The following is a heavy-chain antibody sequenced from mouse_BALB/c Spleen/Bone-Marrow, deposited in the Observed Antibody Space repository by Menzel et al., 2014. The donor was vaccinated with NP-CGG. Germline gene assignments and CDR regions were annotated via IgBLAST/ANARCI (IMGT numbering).Heavy chain of an antibody. V-gene: IGHV14-1*02. D-gene: IGHD1-1*01. CDR3: ARRYGSSFDY. J-gene: IGHJ2*01. Sequence: DVKLQESGAELVRPGALVKLSCKASGFSIKDYYMHWVIQRPEQGLEWIGWIDPENGNTIYDPKFQGKASITADTSSNTAYLQLGSLTSEDTAVYYCARRYGSSFDYWGQGTTLTVSS. CDR1: GFSIKDYY. CDR2: IDPENGNT.